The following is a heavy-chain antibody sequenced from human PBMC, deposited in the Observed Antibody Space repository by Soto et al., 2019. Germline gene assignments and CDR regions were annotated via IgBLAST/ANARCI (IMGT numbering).Heavy chain of an antibody. D-gene: IGHD4-17*01. CDR1: GFSLSTSGVG. J-gene: IGHJ3*02. Sequence: QITLKESGPTLVKPTQTLTLTCTFSGFSLSTSGVGVGWIRQPPGKALEWLALIYWDDDKRYSPSLKSRLTITKDTAKNQVVLTMTNMDPVDTATYYCAHRQWNDYEPLVAFDIWGQGTMVTVSS. CDR3: AHRQWNDYEPLVAFDI. V-gene: IGHV2-5*02. CDR2: IYWDDDK.